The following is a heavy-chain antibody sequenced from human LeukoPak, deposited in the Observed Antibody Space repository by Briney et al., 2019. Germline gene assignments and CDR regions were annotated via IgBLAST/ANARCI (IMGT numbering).Heavy chain of an antibody. D-gene: IGHD1-26*01. J-gene: IGHJ6*02. CDR2: INHSGST. CDR1: GGSFSGYY. Sequence: KTSEALSLTCAVYGGSFSGYYWSWIRKPPGKGLEWIGEINHSGSTNYNPSLKSRVTISVDTSKNQFSLKLSSVTAADTAFYYCASQGHHGKIVGTTLSYFNVDVWGQGTTVTVSS. V-gene: IGHV4-34*01. CDR3: ASQGHHGKIVGTTLSYFNVDV.